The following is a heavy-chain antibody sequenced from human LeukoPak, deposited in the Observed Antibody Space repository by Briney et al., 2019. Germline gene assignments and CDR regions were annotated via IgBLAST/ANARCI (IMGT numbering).Heavy chain of an antibody. Sequence: PSQTLSLTCTVSGGSISSGDYYWSWIRQPPGKGLEWIGYIYYSGSTYYSPSLKSRVTISVDTSKNQFSLKLSSVTAADTAVYYCARDPLYYYGSGSYFPGTPDGDYWGQGTLVTVSS. D-gene: IGHD3-10*01. J-gene: IGHJ4*02. CDR1: GGSISSGDYY. CDR2: IYYSGST. V-gene: IGHV4-30-4*01. CDR3: ARDPLYYYGSGSYFPGTPDGDY.